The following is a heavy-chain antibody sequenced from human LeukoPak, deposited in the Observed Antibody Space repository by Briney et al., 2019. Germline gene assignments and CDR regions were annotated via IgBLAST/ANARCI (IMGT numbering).Heavy chain of an antibody. V-gene: IGHV3-48*01. D-gene: IGHD4-11*01. CDR3: ARKGQGYSNYWFDP. Sequence: GGSLRFSCAASGFTFSSYSMNWVRQAPGKGLEWVSYISSSSSTIYYADSVKGRFTISRDNAKNSLYLQMNSLRAEDTAVYYCARKGQGYSNYWFDPWGQGTLVTVSS. CDR2: ISSSSSTI. J-gene: IGHJ5*02. CDR1: GFTFSSYS.